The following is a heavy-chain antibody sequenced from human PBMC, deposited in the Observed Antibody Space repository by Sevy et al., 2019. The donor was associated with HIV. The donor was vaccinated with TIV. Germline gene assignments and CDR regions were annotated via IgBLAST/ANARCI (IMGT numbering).Heavy chain of an antibody. CDR2: IGGSGGSGGTT. V-gene: IGHV3-23*01. Sequence: GESLKISCVASGFTFRRHAMSWLRQAPGKGLEWLSGIGGSGGSGGTTFYADSVRGRIAISRDNSKNTVYLQINSLGVEDTAVYYCAKDLDYDILTGPWDSWGQGTLVTVSS. CDR1: GFTFRRHA. D-gene: IGHD3-9*01. CDR3: AKDLDYDILTGPWDS. J-gene: IGHJ5*02.